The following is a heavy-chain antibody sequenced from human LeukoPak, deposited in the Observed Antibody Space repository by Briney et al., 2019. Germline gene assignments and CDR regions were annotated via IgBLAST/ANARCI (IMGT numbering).Heavy chain of an antibody. Sequence: SETLSLTCTVSGGSISSYYWSWIRQPPGKGLEWIGYIYYSGSTNYNPSLKSRVTISVDTSKNQFSLKLSSVTAADTAVYYCARVQYYDILTGYFDYWGQGTLVTVSS. CDR3: ARVQYYDILTGYFDY. D-gene: IGHD3-9*01. CDR2: IYYSGST. V-gene: IGHV4-59*12. J-gene: IGHJ4*02. CDR1: GGSISSYY.